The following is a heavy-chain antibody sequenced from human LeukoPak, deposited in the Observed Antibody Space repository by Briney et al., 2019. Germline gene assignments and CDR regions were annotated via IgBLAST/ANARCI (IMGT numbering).Heavy chain of an antibody. CDR1: GFTFSSYG. D-gene: IGHD3-3*01. V-gene: IGHV3-33*01. Sequence: GRSLRLSCAASGFTFSSYGMHWVRQAPGKGLEWVAVIWYDGSNKYYADSVKGRFTISRDNSKNTLYLQMNSLRAEDTAVYYCARGYERFTMFGFDYWGQGTLVTVSS. CDR2: IWYDGSNK. CDR3: ARGYERFTMFGFDY. J-gene: IGHJ4*02.